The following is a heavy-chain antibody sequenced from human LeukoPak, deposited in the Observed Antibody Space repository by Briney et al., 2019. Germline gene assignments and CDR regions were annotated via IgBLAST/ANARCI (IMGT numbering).Heavy chain of an antibody. D-gene: IGHD3-22*01. CDR3: AKGEDSGYYDY. Sequence: PGESLRLSCAASGFTFSSYGMHWVRQAPGKGLEWVAVIWYDGSNKYYADSVKGRFTISRDNSKNTLYLQMNSLRAEDTAVYYCAKGEDSGYYDYWGQGTLVTVSS. CDR1: GFTFSSYG. V-gene: IGHV3-33*06. J-gene: IGHJ4*02. CDR2: IWYDGSNK.